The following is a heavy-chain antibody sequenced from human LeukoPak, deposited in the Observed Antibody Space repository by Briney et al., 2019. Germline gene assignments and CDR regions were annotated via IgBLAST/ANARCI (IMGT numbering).Heavy chain of an antibody. CDR2: ISSSSSTI. CDR1: GFTFSSYS. Sequence: GGSLRLSCAASGFTFSSYSMNWVRQAPGKGLEWVSYISSSSSTIYYADSVKGRFTISRDNAKNSLYLQMNSLRAEDTAVYYCARAHTRGAVAATGNYWGQGTLVTVSS. J-gene: IGHJ4*02. D-gene: IGHD6-19*01. V-gene: IGHV3-48*04. CDR3: ARAHTRGAVAATGNY.